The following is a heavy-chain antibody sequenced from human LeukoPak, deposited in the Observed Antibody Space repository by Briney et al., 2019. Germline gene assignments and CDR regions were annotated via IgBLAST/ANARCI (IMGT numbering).Heavy chain of an antibody. Sequence: PGGSLRLSCAASGFTFSSYSMNWVRQAPGKGLEWVSYISSSSSTIYYADSVKGRFTISRDNAKNSLYLQMNSLRAEDTAVYYCARDYGYDPYDYWGQGTLVTVSS. CDR1: GFTFSSYS. J-gene: IGHJ4*02. CDR2: ISSSSSTI. V-gene: IGHV3-48*01. CDR3: ARDYGYDPYDY. D-gene: IGHD5-18*01.